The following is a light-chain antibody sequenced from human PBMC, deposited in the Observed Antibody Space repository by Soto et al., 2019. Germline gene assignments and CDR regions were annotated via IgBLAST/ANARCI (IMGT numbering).Light chain of an antibody. CDR1: QSVSSSY. Sequence: EIVLTQSPGTLSLSPGERATLSCRVSQSVSSSYLAWYQQKPGQAPRLLIYGASTWATGIPAGFSGSGSGTDFTLTISSLEPEDFGVFYCQQRFDWPKITFGQGTRLEIK. J-gene: IGKJ5*01. CDR2: GAS. V-gene: IGKV3-11*01. CDR3: QQRFDWPKIT.